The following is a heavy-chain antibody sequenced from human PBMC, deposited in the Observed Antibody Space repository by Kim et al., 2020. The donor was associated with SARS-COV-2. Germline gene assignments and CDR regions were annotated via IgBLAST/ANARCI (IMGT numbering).Heavy chain of an antibody. V-gene: IGHV4-39*01. CDR3: ARHEGGYQLLSYYYYYYMDV. Sequence: GSLSLTCTVSGGSISSSSYYWGWIRQPPGKGLEWIGSIYYSGSTYYNPSLKSRVNISVDTSKNQFSLKLSSVTAADTAVYYCARHEGGYQLLSYYYYYYMDVWGKGTTVTVSS. J-gene: IGHJ6*03. CDR2: IYYSGST. CDR1: GGSISSSSYY. D-gene: IGHD2-2*01.